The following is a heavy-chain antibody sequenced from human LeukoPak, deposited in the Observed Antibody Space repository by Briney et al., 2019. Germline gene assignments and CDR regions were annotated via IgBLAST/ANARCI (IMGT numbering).Heavy chain of an antibody. CDR1: GFTFSSYS. Sequence: GGSLRLSCAASGFTFSSYSMNWVRQAPGKGLEWVSSISSSSSYIYYADSVKGRFTISRDNAKNSLYLQMNSLRAEDTAVYYCAKCPGWEPKEPDAFDIXGXGTMVTVSS. D-gene: IGHD1-26*01. J-gene: IGHJ3*02. CDR3: AKCPGWEPKEPDAFDI. CDR2: ISSSSSYI. V-gene: IGHV3-21*01.